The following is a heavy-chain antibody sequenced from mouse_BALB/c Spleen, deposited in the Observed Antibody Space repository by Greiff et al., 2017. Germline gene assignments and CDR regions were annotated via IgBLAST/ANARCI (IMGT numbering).Heavy chain of an antibody. V-gene: IGHV2-9*02. CDR3: ARANGSLYYYAMDY. D-gene: IGHD6-5*01. J-gene: IGHJ4*01. CDR1: GFSLTSYG. Sequence: LQESGPGLVAPSQSLSITCTVSGFSLTSYGVHWVRQPPGKGLEWLGVIWAGGSTNYNSALMSRLSISKDNSKSQVFLKMNSLQTDDTAMYYCARANGSLYYYAMDYWGQGTSVTVSS. CDR2: IWAGGST.